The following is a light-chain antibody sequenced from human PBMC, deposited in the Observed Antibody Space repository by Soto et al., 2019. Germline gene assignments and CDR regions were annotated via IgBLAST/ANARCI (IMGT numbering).Light chain of an antibody. Sequence: EIVMTQSPATLSVSPGERATLSCRASQSVNSNLAWYQQKPGQAPRLLIYGASTRATGVPARFSGSGSGTEFTLTVSSLQYEDFAVYFCQQYNTWSTFGQGTKVEIK. CDR3: QQYNTWST. V-gene: IGKV3-15*01. CDR2: GAS. J-gene: IGKJ1*01. CDR1: QSVNSN.